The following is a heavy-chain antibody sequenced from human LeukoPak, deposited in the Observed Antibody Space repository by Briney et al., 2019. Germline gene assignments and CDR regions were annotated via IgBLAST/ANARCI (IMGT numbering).Heavy chain of an antibody. CDR1: GFTFSSYS. V-gene: IGHV3-21*01. Sequence: PGGSLRLSCAASGFTFSSYSMNWVRQAPGKGREWVSSISSSSSYIYYADSVQGRFHISRDNAKNPPYMQMHGLRAEDTALYYCARDYRRGYYSDWGQGTLVTVSS. D-gene: IGHD3-22*01. CDR2: ISSSSSYI. CDR3: ARDYRRGYYSD. J-gene: IGHJ1*01.